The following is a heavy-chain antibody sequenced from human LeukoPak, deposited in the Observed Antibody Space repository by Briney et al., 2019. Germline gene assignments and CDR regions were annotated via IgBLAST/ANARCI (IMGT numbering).Heavy chain of an antibody. J-gene: IGHJ5*02. CDR3: FDFPVVPAALGGFDL. D-gene: IGHD2-2*01. Sequence: GGSLRLSCAASGFTFSSYGMHWVRQAPGKGLEWVAFIRYDGSNKYYADSVKGRFTISRDNSKNTLYLQMNSLRAEGTAVYYCFDFPVVPAALGGFDLWGQGTLVTVSS. V-gene: IGHV3-30*02. CDR1: GFTFSSYG. CDR2: IRYDGSNK.